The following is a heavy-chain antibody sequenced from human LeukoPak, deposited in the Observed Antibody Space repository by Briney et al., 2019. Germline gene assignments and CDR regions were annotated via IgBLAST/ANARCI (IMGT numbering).Heavy chain of an antibody. J-gene: IGHJ4*02. V-gene: IGHV1-2*06. CDR2: INPNSGGT. D-gene: IGHD1-26*01. Sequence: ASVKVSCKASGYTFTGYYMHWVRQAPGQGLEWMGRINPNSGGTNYAQRFQGRVTMTRDTSISTAYMELSRLRSDDTAVYYGARDRSPRLSGSYSDWGQGTLVTVSS. CDR1: GYTFTGYY. CDR3: ARDRSPRLSGSYSD.